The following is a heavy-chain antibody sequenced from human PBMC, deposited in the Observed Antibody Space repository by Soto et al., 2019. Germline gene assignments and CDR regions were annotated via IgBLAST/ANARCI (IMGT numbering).Heavy chain of an antibody. J-gene: IGHJ4*02. CDR1: GDSVSSNSAA. CDR2: TYYRSKWYN. CDR3: XRXXXYDFWSGYYDWGFDY. V-gene: IGHV6-1*01. D-gene: IGHD3-3*01. Sequence: SQTLSLTCAISGDSVSSNSAAWNWIRQSPSRGLEWLGRTYYRSKWYNDYAVSVKSRITINXXXXXXXXXXXXXSVTPXXXXXXXXXRXXXYDFWSGYYDWGFDYWGQGTLVTVSS.